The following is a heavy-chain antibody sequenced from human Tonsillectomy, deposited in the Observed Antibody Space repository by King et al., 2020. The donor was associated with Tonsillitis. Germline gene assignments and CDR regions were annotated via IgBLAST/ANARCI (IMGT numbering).Heavy chain of an antibody. V-gene: IGHV1-69*01. CDR1: GGTFSNYA. Sequence: VQLVESGAEVKKPGSSVKVSCKASGGTFSNYAISWVRQAPGQGLEWMGGIIPVFGTPNYAQKFQGRVTITADESTSTAYMELGSLRSEDTAVYYCARGDNWFDPWGQGTLVTVSS. CDR3: ARGDNWFDP. CDR2: IIPVFGTP. D-gene: IGHD2-21*01. J-gene: IGHJ5*02.